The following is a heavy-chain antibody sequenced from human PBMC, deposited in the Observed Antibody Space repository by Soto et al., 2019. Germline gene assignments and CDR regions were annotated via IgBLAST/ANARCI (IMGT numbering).Heavy chain of an antibody. J-gene: IGHJ4*02. CDR3: AKESAGPAAQFYYFDY. CDR2: ISYDGSNK. V-gene: IGHV3-30*18. CDR1: GFTFSSYG. D-gene: IGHD2-2*01. Sequence: GGSLRLSCAASGFTFSSYGMHWVRQAPGKGLEWVAVISYDGSNKYYADSVKGRFTISRDNSKNTLYLQMNSLRAEDTAVYYCAKESAGPAAQFYYFDYWGQGTLVTVSS.